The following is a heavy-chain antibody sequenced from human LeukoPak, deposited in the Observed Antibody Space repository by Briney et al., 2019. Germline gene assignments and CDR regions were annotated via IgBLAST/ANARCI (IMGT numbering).Heavy chain of an antibody. V-gene: IGHV3-23*01. Sequence: GGSLRLSCAASGFTFSSYAMSWVRQAPGKGLEWVSAISGSGGSTYYADSVKGRFTTSRDNSKNTLYLQMNSLRAEDTAVYYCAKEGAYDILTGRYDAFDIWGQGTMVTVSS. CDR3: AKEGAYDILTGRYDAFDI. J-gene: IGHJ3*02. D-gene: IGHD3-9*01. CDR1: GFTFSSYA. CDR2: ISGSGGST.